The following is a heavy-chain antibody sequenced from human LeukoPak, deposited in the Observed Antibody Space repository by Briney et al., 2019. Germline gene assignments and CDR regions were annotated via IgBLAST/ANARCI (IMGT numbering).Heavy chain of an antibody. J-gene: IGHJ4*02. CDR1: GFTFSSYS. D-gene: IGHD4-17*01. Sequence: PGGSLRLSCAASGFTFSSYSMNWVRQAPGKGLEWVSSISSSSSYIYYADSVKGRFTISRDNAKNSLYLQMNSLRAEDTAVNYGARDTVTTGASDYWGQGTLVTVSS. CDR2: ISSSSSYI. V-gene: IGHV3-21*01. CDR3: ARDTVTTGASDY.